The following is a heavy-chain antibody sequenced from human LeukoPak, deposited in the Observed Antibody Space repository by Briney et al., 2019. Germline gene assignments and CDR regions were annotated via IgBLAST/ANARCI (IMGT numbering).Heavy chain of an antibody. CDR3: ARGAHFKYCSGGSCWTGDFDY. D-gene: IGHD2-15*01. J-gene: IGHJ4*02. Sequence: PGGSLRLSCAASGFTFSSYWMSWVRQAPGKGLEWVANIKQDGSEKYYVDSVKGRFTISRDNAKNSLYLQMNSLRAEDTAVYYCARGAHFKYCSGGSCWTGDFDYWAREPWSPSPQ. CDR1: GFTFSSYW. CDR2: IKQDGSEK. V-gene: IGHV3-7*01.